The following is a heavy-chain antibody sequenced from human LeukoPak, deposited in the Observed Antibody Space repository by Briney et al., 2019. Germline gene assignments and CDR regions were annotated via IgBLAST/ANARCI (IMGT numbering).Heavy chain of an antibody. Sequence: SETLSLTCTVSGYSISSGYYWGWIRQPPGKGLEWIGSIYYSGSTYYNPSLKSRVTISVDTSKNQFSLKLSSVTAADTAVYYCARDLGDGYKNAFDIWGQGTMVTVSS. D-gene: IGHD5-24*01. V-gene: IGHV4-38-2*02. CDR1: GYSISSGYY. CDR3: ARDLGDGYKNAFDI. J-gene: IGHJ3*02. CDR2: IYYSGST.